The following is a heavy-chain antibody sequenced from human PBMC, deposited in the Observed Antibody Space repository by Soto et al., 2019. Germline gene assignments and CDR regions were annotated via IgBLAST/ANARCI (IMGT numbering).Heavy chain of an antibody. Sequence: PGESLKISCQGSGYSFTSSWISWVRQMPGEGLEWMGRIDPSDSYINYSPSFQGRDTISADKSISTAYLQWSSLKASDTAMYYFARRGSSSSFFYDSWGQGTLVTVSS. CDR2: IDPSDSYI. CDR3: ARRGSSSSFFYDS. D-gene: IGHD6-6*01. CDR1: GYSFTSSW. J-gene: IGHJ4*02. V-gene: IGHV5-10-1*01.